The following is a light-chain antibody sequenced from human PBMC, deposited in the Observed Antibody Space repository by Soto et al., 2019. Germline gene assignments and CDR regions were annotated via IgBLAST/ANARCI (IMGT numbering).Light chain of an antibody. CDR2: DVS. V-gene: IGLV2-14*01. J-gene: IGLJ1*01. CDR1: SSDVGGYNY. CDR3: AAWDDSLNGYV. Sequence: QSVLTQPASVSGSPGQSITISCTGTSSDVGGYNYVSWYQQHPGKAHKLMIYDVSNRPSGVSNRFSGSKSGNTASLTISGLQAEDEADYYCAAWDDSLNGYVFGTGTKVTVL.